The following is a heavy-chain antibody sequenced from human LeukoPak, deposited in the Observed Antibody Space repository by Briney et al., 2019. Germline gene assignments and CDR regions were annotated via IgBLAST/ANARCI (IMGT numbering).Heavy chain of an antibody. D-gene: IGHD3-16*01. CDR1: GFTFSSYG. CDR2: IRYDGSNK. J-gene: IGHJ6*03. V-gene: IGHV3-30*02. Sequence: GGSLRLSCAASGFTFSSYGMHWVRQAPGKGLEWVAFIRYDGSNKYYADSVKGRFTISRDNSKNTLYLQMNSLRAEDTAVYYCAKDLSARGYYYYMDVWGKGTTVTISS. CDR3: AKDLSARGYYYYMDV.